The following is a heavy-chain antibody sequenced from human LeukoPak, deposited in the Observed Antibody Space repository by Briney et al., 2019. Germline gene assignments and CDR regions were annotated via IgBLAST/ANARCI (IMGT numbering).Heavy chain of an antibody. CDR1: GFIFRNSW. CDR2: IKSETDGGAT. D-gene: IGHD1/OR15-1a*01. J-gene: IGHJ3*01. Sequence: SGGSLRLSCAASGFIFRNSWMSWVRQAPGKGLEWVGRIKSETDGGATDYPEPVKGRFTILRDDSKNTLHLQMNSLETEDTAVYYCTTILLGTIFAAFDFWGQGTMVTVSS. CDR3: TTILLGTIFAAFDF. V-gene: IGHV3-15*01.